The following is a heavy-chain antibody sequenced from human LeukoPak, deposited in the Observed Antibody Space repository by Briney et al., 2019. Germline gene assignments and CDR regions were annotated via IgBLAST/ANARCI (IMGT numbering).Heavy chain of an antibody. CDR1: GFTVSSNY. J-gene: IGHJ2*01. V-gene: IGHV3-53*01. Sequence: GGSLRLSCAASGFTVSSNYMSWVRQAPGKGLEWVSVIYSGGSTYYADSVKGRFTISRDNSKNTLYLQLNSLRAEDTAVYYCARDRAQDWYFDLWGRGTLVTVSS. CDR2: IYSGGST. CDR3: ARDRAQDWYFDL.